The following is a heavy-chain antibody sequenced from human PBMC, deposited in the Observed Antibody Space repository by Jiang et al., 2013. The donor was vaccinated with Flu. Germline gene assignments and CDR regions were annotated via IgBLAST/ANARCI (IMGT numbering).Heavy chain of an antibody. CDR1: LTELS. Sequence: LTELSMHWVRQAPGKGLEWMGGFDPEDGETIYAQKFQGRVTMTEDTSTDTAYMELSSLRSEDTAVYYCATLGPHTYCGGDCPWDYWGQGTLVTVSS. V-gene: IGHV1-24*01. CDR3: ATLGPHTYCGGDCPWDY. D-gene: IGHD2-21*01. CDR2: FDPEDGET. J-gene: IGHJ4*02.